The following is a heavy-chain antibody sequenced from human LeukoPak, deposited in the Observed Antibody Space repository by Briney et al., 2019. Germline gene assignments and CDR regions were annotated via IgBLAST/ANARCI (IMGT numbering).Heavy chain of an antibody. J-gene: IGHJ4*02. CDR3: AREGRGYSYGSTTFDY. V-gene: IGHV1-69*13. D-gene: IGHD5-18*01. CDR1: GGTFSSYD. CDR2: IIPIFGTA. Sequence: GASVKVSCKASGGTFSSYDISWVRQAPGQGLEWMGGIIPIFGTANYAQKFQGRVTITADESTSTAYMELSSLRSEDTAVYYCAREGRGYSYGSTTFDYWGQGTLVTVSS.